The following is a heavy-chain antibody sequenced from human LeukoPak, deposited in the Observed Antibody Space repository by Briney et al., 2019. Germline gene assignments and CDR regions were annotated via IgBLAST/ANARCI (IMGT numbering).Heavy chain of an antibody. CDR3: ARGYEWLPHYYYYYYGMDV. Sequence: SETLSLTCAVYGGSFSGYYWSWIRQPPGKGLEWIGEINHSGSTNYNPSLKSRVTISVDTSKNQFSLKLSSVTAADTAAYYCARGYEWLPHYYYYYYGMDVWGQGTTVTVSS. V-gene: IGHV4-34*01. CDR2: INHSGST. J-gene: IGHJ6*02. CDR1: GGSFSGYY. D-gene: IGHD3-3*01.